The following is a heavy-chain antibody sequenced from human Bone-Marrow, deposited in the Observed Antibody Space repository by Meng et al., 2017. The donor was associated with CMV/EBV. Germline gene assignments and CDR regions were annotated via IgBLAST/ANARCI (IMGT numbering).Heavy chain of an antibody. CDR1: GFTFSSYS. CDR2: ISHDGSNK. Sequence: GGSLRLSCAASGFTFSSYSMHWVRQAPGKGLEWVAVISHDGSNKYYAESVKGRFTISRDNSKATLYLQMNILRAEDTAVYYCARIYGHTAGYFYNAMDVWGQGTTVTVSS. V-gene: IGHV3-30-3*01. J-gene: IGHJ6*02. D-gene: IGHD2/OR15-2a*01. CDR3: ARIYGHTAGYFYNAMDV.